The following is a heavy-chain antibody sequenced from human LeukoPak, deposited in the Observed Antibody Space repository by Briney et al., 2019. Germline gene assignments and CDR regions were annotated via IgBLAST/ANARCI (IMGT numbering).Heavy chain of an antibody. J-gene: IGHJ4*02. CDR2: ISYDGSNK. D-gene: IGHD2-2*01. V-gene: IGHV3-33*05. Sequence: GRSLRLSCAASGFTFSSYGMHWVRQAPGKGLEWVAVISYDGSNKYYADSVKGRFTISRDNSKNTLYLQMNNLRAEDTAIYYCAKRQGSSASCYDYWGQGTLVTVSS. CDR1: GFTFSSYG. CDR3: AKRQGSSASCYDY.